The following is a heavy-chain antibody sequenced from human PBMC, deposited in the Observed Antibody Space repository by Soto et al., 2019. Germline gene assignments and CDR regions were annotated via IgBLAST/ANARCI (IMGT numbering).Heavy chain of an antibody. V-gene: IGHV3-30*18. Sequence: QVQLVESGGGVVQPGRSLRLSCAASGFTFSSYGMHWVRQAPGKGLEWVAVISYDGSNKYYADSVNGRFTISRDNSKNTLYLQMNSLRAEYTAVYYCAKEGAWRWLQVSWYFDLWGRGTLVTVSS. CDR3: AKEGAWRWLQVSWYFDL. CDR1: GFTFSSYG. CDR2: ISYDGSNK. D-gene: IGHD5-12*01. J-gene: IGHJ2*01.